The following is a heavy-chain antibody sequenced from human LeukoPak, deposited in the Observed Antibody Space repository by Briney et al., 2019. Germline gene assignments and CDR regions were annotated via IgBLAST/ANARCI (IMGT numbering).Heavy chain of an antibody. V-gene: IGHV4-39*07. CDR1: GGSISSSDYY. Sequence: SETLSLTCTVSGGSISSSDYYWGWIRQPPGKWLEWIGNIYYTGSSSYNSSLKSRVTISVDTSKNQFSLQLSSVTAADTAVYYCARENYCTNGVCRAFDPWGQGTLVTVSS. J-gene: IGHJ5*02. CDR3: ARENYCTNGVCRAFDP. D-gene: IGHD2-8*01. CDR2: IYYTGSS.